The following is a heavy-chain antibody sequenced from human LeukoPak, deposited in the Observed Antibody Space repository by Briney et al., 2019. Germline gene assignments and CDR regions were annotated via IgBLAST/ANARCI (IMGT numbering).Heavy chain of an antibody. V-gene: IGHV4-39*01. Sequence: SETLSLTCTVSGGSISSSSYYWGWLRQPPGTGLEWIGSIYYSGRTYYKPSLKSRVTISVDTSMNQFSLKLSSVTAADTAVYYCARAQSGSYRSFEYWGQGTLVTVSS. CDR3: ARAQSGSYRSFEY. D-gene: IGHD1-26*01. J-gene: IGHJ4*02. CDR1: GGSISSSSYY. CDR2: IYYSGRT.